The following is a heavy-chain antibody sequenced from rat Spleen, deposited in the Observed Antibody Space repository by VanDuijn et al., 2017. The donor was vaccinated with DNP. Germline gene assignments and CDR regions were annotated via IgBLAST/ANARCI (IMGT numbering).Heavy chain of an antibody. Sequence: VQLKESGPGLVQSSQTLSLTCSVSGFSLTTYHVHWVRQPPGKGLEWIAAVWGGGSTDYNSALNSRLRISRDTSKSQVLLKMNSLQTEDTAMYFCARWHLYLNYFDYWGQGVMVTVSS. CDR3: ARWHLYLNYFDY. CDR2: VWGGGST. D-gene: IGHD1-2*01. J-gene: IGHJ2*01. CDR1: GFSLTTYH. V-gene: IGHV2-15*01.